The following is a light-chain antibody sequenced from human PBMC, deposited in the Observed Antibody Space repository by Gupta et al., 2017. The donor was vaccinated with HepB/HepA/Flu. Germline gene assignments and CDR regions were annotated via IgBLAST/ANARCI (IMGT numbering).Light chain of an antibody. V-gene: IGLV1-44*01. J-gene: IGLJ3*02. CDR2: TNN. Sequence: QSVLTQTPSASGTPGQRVIMSCSGSSSNIGRNTVNWYQHLPGTAPTLLIYTNNERPSGVPDRFSGSRSGTSASLAISGLQSEDEADYYCASWDDSLNGWVFGGGTKLTVL. CDR3: ASWDDSLNGWV. CDR1: SSNIGRNT.